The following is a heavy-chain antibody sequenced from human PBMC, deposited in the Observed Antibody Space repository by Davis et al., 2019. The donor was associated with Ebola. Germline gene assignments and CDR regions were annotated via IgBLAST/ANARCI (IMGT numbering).Heavy chain of an antibody. CDR1: GFTVSSNY. CDR3: ARDRIAARPLYYYGMDV. CDR2: IYSGGST. J-gene: IGHJ6*02. Sequence: GGSLRLSCAASGFTVSSNYMSWVRQAPGKGLEWVSVIYSGGSTYYADSVKGRFTVSRDSSKNTLYLQMNSLRAEDTAVYYCARDRIAARPLYYYGMDVWGQGTTVTVSS. V-gene: IGHV3-66*01. D-gene: IGHD6-6*01.